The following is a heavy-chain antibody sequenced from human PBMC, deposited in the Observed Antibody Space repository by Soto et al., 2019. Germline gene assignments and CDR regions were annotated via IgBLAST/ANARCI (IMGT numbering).Heavy chain of an antibody. Sequence: QVQLQQWGAGLLKPSETLSLTCAVYGGSFSGYYWNWIRQPPGKGLEWIGEINHGGSTNYNPSLKIRVTLSLDTSKNHVSLKLSSVTAADTSVYYCARGPEYYYGGSGYVDYWGQGALVTVSS. J-gene: IGHJ4*02. CDR1: GGSFSGYY. D-gene: IGHD3-22*01. V-gene: IGHV4-34*01. CDR3: ARGPEYYYGGSGYVDY. CDR2: INHGGST.